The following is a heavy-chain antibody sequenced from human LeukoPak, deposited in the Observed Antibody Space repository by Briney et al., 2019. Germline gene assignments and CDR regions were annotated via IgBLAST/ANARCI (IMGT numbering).Heavy chain of an antibody. CDR1: GFTFSSYA. Sequence: PGGSLRLSCAASGFTFSSYAMSWVRQAPGKGLEWVSAISGSGDNTYYADSVKGRFTISRDNAKNTLYLQMNSLRAEDTAVYYCARVSGLGMNEYYQHWGQGTLVTVAS. CDR3: ARVSGLGMNEYYQH. D-gene: IGHD3-10*01. J-gene: IGHJ1*01. V-gene: IGHV3-23*01. CDR2: ISGSGDNT.